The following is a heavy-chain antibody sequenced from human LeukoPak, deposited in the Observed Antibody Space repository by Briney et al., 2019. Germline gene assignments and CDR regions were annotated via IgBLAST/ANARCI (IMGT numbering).Heavy chain of an antibody. J-gene: IGHJ5*02. V-gene: IGHV1-2*06. CDR1: GYTFTGYF. CDR2: INPNTGGT. Sequence: ASVKVSCKASGYTFTGYFIHWVRQAPGQGLEWMGRINPNTGGTDYAQKFQGRVTMSRDTSITTAYMELSRLTSDDTAIYYCAKVPPSITAAGNWLGPWGQGALVTVSS. CDR3: AKVPPSITAAGNWLGP. D-gene: IGHD6-13*01.